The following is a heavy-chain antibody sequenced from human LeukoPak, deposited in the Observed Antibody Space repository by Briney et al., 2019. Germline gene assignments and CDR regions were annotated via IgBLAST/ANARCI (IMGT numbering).Heavy chain of an antibody. D-gene: IGHD5-18*01. V-gene: IGHV3-53*01. J-gene: IGHJ5*02. CDR3: ARGRGYSQSNWVDP. CDR1: GFTVSGSY. CDR2: IYSGGTT. Sequence: GGSLRLSCAASGFTVSGSYMIWARQAPGKGLEWVSVIYSGGTTYYADSVKGRFTISRDNSKNTLYLQMNSLRAEDTAVYYCARGRGYSQSNWVDPWGQGTMVTVSA.